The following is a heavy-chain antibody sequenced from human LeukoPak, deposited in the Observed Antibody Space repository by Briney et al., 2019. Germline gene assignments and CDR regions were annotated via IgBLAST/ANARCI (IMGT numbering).Heavy chain of an antibody. CDR2: IIPIFGTA. D-gene: IGHD5-24*01. V-gene: IGHV1-69*01. Sequence: SVKVSCKASGGTFSSYAISWVRQAPGQGLEWMGGIIPIFGTANYAQKFQGRVTITADESTSTAYMELSSLRSEDTAVYYCARGSRDGYNPHYWGQGTLVTVSS. J-gene: IGHJ4*02. CDR1: GGTFSSYA. CDR3: ARGSRDGYNPHY.